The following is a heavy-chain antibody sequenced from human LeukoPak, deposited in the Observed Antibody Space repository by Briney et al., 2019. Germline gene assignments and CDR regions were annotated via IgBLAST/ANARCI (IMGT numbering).Heavy chain of an antibody. V-gene: IGHV3-66*02. CDR2: IYSGGST. D-gene: IGHD5-18*01. CDR1: GFTVSSNY. Sequence: GGSLRLSCAASGFTVSSNYMSWVRQAPGKGLEWVSVIYSGGSTYYADSVKGRFTISRDNSKNTLYLQMNSLRAGDTAVYYCARIDTALDNDAFDIWGQGTMVTVSS. J-gene: IGHJ3*02. CDR3: ARIDTALDNDAFDI.